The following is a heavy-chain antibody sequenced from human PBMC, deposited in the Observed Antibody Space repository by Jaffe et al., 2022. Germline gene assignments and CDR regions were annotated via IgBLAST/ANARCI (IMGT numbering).Heavy chain of an antibody. D-gene: IGHD4-17*01. CDR2: IKQDGSEK. V-gene: IGHV3-7*01. CDR3: ARGTDDYGDYVNYAFDY. CDR1: GFTFSSYW. J-gene: IGHJ4*02. Sequence: EVQLVESGGGLVQPGGSLRLSCAASGFTFSSYWMSWVRQAPGKGLEWVANIKQDGSEKYYVDSVKGRFTISRDNAKNSLYLQMNSLRAEDTAVYYCARGTDDYGDYVNYAFDYWGQGTLVTVSS.